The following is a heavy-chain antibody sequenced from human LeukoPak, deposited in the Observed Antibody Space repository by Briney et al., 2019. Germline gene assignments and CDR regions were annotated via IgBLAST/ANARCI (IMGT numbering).Heavy chain of an antibody. CDR2: IYTGGST. V-gene: IGHV4-61*02. D-gene: IGHD2-2*02. CDR1: GGSISSGSYY. Sequence: SETLSLTCTVSGGSISSGSYYWSWIRQPAGKGLEWIGRIYTGGSTNYNPSLKSRVTISVDTSKNQFSLKLSSVTAADTAVYYCAREAIPAAIRSNWFDPWGQGTLVTVSS. CDR3: AREAIPAAIRSNWFDP. J-gene: IGHJ5*02.